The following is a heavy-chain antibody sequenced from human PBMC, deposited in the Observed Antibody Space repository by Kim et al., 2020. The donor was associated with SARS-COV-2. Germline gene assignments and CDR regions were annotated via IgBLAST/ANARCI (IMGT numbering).Heavy chain of an antibody. Sequence: PRGVSTSPARNFQGRVTMTRDTSTSTVYMVLSSLRSEDTAVYYCAGSGMDVWGQGTTVTVSS. J-gene: IGHJ6*02. CDR2: PRGVST. D-gene: IGHD3-3*01. V-gene: IGHV1-46*01. CDR3: AGSGMDV.